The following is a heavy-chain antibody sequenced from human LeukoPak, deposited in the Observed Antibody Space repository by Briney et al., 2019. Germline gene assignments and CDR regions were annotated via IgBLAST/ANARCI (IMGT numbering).Heavy chain of an antibody. V-gene: IGHV1-2*06. CDR2: INPNSGGT. J-gene: IGHJ4*02. Sequence: GASVKVSCKASGYTFTGYYMHWVRQAPGQGLGGMGRINPNSGGTNYAQKFEGRVTMPRETSNSTAYMELSRLRSDDTAVYYCARFHRSSVAVAGTDYWGQGTLVSVSS. D-gene: IGHD6-19*01. CDR1: GYTFTGYY. CDR3: ARFHRSSVAVAGTDY.